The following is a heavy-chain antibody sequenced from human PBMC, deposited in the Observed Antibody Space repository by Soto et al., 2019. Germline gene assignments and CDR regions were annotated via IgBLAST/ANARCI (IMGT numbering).Heavy chain of an antibody. CDR1: GFMFNNSA. CDR2: VSDIGGSGGGT. V-gene: IGHV3-23*01. Sequence: EVELLESGGGLVQPGGPLRPSCKASGFMFNNSAMTWFRQAPGQGLRWFASVSDIGGSGGGTYYADSVKGRFTISRDNSKNTLYLQLDSLTGADTAVYYCARAKAVVIAALDIWGQGTMVTVSS. J-gene: IGHJ3*02. CDR3: ARAKAVVIAALDI. D-gene: IGHD2-21*01.